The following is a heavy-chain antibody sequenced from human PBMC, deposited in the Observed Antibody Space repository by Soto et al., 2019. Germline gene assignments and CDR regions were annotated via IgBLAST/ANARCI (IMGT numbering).Heavy chain of an antibody. CDR1: GGSISSYY. D-gene: IGHD3-22*01. CDR3: ATPQDYDGCLDS. Sequence: SETLSLTCTVSGGSISSYYWSWIRQPPGKGLEWIGYIYYSGSTNYNPSLKSRVTISVDTSKNQFYLELNSLISEDTAVYYCATPQDYDGCLDSWGQGTLVTVSS. J-gene: IGHJ4*02. V-gene: IGHV4-59*01. CDR2: IYYSGST.